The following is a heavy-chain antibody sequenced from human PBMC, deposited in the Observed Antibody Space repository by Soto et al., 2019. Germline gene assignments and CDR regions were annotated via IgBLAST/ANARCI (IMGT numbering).Heavy chain of an antibody. J-gene: IGHJ6*02. V-gene: IGHV3-48*03. CDR2: INSGGTIT. D-gene: IGHD2-15*01. CDR3: ARDLRHSRLPGMDV. CDR1: GFSFSYYE. Sequence: AQLVESGGGLVLPGGSLRLSCAASGFSFSYYEMNWVRQAPGKGLEWVSYINSGGTITYYADSAKGRFTISRDNAKNTLYLQMSSLRSEDTAVYYCARDLRHSRLPGMDVWGQGTTVTVSS.